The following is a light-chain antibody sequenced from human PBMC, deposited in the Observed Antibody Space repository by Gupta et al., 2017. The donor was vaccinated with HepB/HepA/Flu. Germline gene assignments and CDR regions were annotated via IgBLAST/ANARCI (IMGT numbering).Light chain of an antibody. V-gene: IGKV3-11*01. J-gene: IGKJ2*01. CDR1: QSVGTS. CDR3: QNRVKWPPA. Sequence: EIVLTQSPATLSLSPGERATLSCRASQSVGTSLAWYQHNPGKAPKLLIYDASTRAAGIPARCIGGWSGTDVFPPKSSLEPEDFAGYYCQNRVKWPPAFGQGTKVEIK. CDR2: DAS.